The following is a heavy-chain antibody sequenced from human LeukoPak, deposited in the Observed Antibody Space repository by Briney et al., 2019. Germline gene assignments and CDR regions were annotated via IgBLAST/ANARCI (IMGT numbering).Heavy chain of an antibody. CDR3: ARDGGSYYYDY. Sequence: AASVKVSCKASGYTFTSYYMHWVRQAPGQGLEWMGIINPSGGSTSYAQKFQGRVTMTRDTSTSTVYMELSSLSSEDTAVYYCARDGGSYYYDYWGQGTLVTVSS. CDR2: INPSGGST. V-gene: IGHV1-46*01. D-gene: IGHD1-26*01. J-gene: IGHJ4*02. CDR1: GYTFTSYY.